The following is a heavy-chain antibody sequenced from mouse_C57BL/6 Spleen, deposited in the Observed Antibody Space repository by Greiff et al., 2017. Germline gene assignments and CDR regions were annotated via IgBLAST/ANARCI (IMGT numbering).Heavy chain of an antibody. CDR2: INPSNGDT. CDR3: ARLDDYAMGY. V-gene: IGHV1-53*01. CDR1: GYTFTSYW. Sequence: VQLQQPGTELVKPGASVTLSCKASGYTFTSYWMHWVKQRPGQGLEWLGNINPSNGDTNYNEKFKSKATLTVDKSSSTAYMQLSSLTSEDSAVYDCARLDDYAMGYWGQGASVTVSS. J-gene: IGHJ4*01.